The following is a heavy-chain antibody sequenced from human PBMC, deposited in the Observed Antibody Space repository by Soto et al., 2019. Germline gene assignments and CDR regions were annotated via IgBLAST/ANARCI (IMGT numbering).Heavy chain of an antibody. CDR1: GFTFSSYG. Sequence: GGSLRLSCAASGFTFSSYGMHWVLQVPGKGLEWDAVISHDVSNEYYADSVNPRFTISRDNSKDTLYLQMTSLRAEDTPVYYCAKHQYCRSTSCYYYYYGIDVWGQGTKVTVS. CDR3: AKHQYCRSTSCYYYYYGIDV. D-gene: IGHD2-2*01. J-gene: IGHJ6*02. CDR2: ISHDVSNE. V-gene: IGHV3-30*18.